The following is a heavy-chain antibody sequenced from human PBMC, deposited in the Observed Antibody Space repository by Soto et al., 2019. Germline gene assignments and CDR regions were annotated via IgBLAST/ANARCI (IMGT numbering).Heavy chain of an antibody. CDR1: GYTFTSYG. D-gene: IGHD3-10*01. CDR3: ARFRMVRGVITSYYYYYGMDV. J-gene: IGHJ6*02. V-gene: IGHV1-18*04. Sequence: ASVKVSCKASGYTFTSYGISWVRQAPGQGLEWMGWISAYNGNTNYAQKLQGRVTMTTDTSTSTAYMELRSLRSDDTAVYYCARFRMVRGVITSYYYYYGMDVWGQGTTVTVSS. CDR2: ISAYNGNT.